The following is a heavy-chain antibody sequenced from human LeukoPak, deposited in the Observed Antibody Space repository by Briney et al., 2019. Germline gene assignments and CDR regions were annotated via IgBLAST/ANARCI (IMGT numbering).Heavy chain of an antibody. CDR2: ISGSGVTT. J-gene: IGHJ4*02. CDR3: AKPDFDILTGSQSYFDY. CDR1: GFAFSSYA. V-gene: IGHV3-23*01. D-gene: IGHD3-9*01. Sequence: GGSLRLSCAASGFAFSSYAMNWVRQAPGKGLEWVSTISGSGVTTYYADSVKGRCTISRDNSANTLYLQMNTLRAEDTAVYYCAKPDFDILTGSQSYFDYWGQGTLVTVSS.